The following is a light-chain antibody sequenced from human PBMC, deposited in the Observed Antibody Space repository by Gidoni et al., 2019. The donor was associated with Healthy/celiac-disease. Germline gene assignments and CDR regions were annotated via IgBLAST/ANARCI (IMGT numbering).Light chain of an antibody. J-gene: IGKJ2*03. CDR2: DET. CDR3: RRRSNWHS. Sequence: EIVLTQSPATLSLSPGERATLSCRASQSVSSYLAWYQQNPGQTPRILIYDETNRATGIPARVSGSGSGTDFTLTISGLEPEDFAVYYCRRRSNWHSFGQGTKLEIK. CDR1: QSVSSY. V-gene: IGKV3-11*01.